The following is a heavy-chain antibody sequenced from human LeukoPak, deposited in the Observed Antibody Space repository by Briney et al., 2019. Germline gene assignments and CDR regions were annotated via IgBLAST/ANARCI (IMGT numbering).Heavy chain of an antibody. D-gene: IGHD4-11*01. Sequence: SETLSLTCTVSGCTISSYYWSWIRQPAGKGLEWIGRIYTSGSTNYNASLKSRVTMSVDTSKNQFSLKLSSVTAADTAVYYCARDRDRATVMESDYYYMDVWGKGTTVTVSS. CDR1: GCTISSYY. CDR2: IYTSGST. CDR3: ARDRDRATVMESDYYYMDV. V-gene: IGHV4-4*07. J-gene: IGHJ6*03.